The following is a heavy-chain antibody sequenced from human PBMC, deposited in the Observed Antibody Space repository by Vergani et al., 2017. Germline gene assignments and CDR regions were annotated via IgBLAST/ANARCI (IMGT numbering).Heavy chain of an antibody. CDR1: GFTFSNYW. CDR2: INSDGDRT. V-gene: IGHV3-74*01. CDR3: ARDGWEILDYVYYMDV. D-gene: IGHD1-26*01. Sequence: VQLVESGGGLVQPGGSLRLSCTASGFTFSNYWMQWVRQAPGKGLMWVSRINSDGDRTSYADSVKGRFTISRDNAKNTLYLQMDSLRAEDTAVYYCARDGWEILDYVYYMDVWGKGTTVTVSS. J-gene: IGHJ6*03.